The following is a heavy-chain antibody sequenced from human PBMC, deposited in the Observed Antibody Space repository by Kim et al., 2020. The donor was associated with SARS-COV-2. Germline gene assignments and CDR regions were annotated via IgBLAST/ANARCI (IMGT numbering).Heavy chain of an antibody. D-gene: IGHD3-10*01. CDR3: AREGLDSGGDY. J-gene: IGHJ4*02. V-gene: IGHV1-46*01. Sequence: SDEQKVQGRVTRTRDTSTSTVYMGLSSLRSEDTAVYYCAREGLDSGGDYWGQGTLVTVSS.